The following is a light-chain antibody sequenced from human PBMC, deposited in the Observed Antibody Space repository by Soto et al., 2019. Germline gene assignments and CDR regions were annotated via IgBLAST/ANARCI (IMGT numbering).Light chain of an antibody. CDR2: EVS. CDR1: SSDVGGYNY. CDR3: SSYTSSITLVV. V-gene: IGLV2-14*01. J-gene: IGLJ2*01. Sequence: QSALTQPAAVSGSPGQSITISCTGNSSDVGGYNYVSWYQQHPGKAPKLMIYEVSNRPSGVSDRFSGSKSGNTASLTIFGLQAEDEADYYCSSYTSSITLVVFGGGTKLTVL.